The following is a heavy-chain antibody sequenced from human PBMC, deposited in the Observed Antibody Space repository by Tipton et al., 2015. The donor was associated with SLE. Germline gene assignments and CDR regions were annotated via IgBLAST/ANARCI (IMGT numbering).Heavy chain of an antibody. D-gene: IGHD1-20*01. CDR3: ARGVFHNWNDR. CDR1: GGSFSGYY. V-gene: IGHV4-34*01. J-gene: IGHJ4*02. CDR2: INHSGST. Sequence: TLSLTCAVYGGSFSGYYWSWIRQPPGKGLEWIGEINHSGSTNYNPSLKSRVTISVDTSKNQFSLKLSSVTAADTAVYYCARGVFHNWNDRWGQGTLVTVSS.